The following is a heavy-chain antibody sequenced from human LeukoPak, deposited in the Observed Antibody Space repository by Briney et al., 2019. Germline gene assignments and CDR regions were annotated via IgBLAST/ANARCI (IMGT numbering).Heavy chain of an antibody. CDR1: GFTFTTYG. CDR2: ISGSGSNT. V-gene: IGHV3-23*01. Sequence: GGSLRLSCATSGFTFTTYGMIWVRQAPGKGLEWVLGISGSGSNTYYADSVKGRFTSSRDSSKKTVYLQMNSLRAEDTAVYYCAKIGVVRGLVHWYFDLWGRGTLVTVSS. D-gene: IGHD3-10*01. J-gene: IGHJ2*01. CDR3: AKIGVVRGLVHWYFDL.